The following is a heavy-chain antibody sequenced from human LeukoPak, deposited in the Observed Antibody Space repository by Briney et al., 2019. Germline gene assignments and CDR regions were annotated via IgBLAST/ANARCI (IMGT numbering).Heavy chain of an antibody. J-gene: IGHJ4*02. V-gene: IGHV4-39*07. Sequence: PSETLSLTCTVSGGSISSSSYYWGWIRQPPGKGLEWIGSIYYSGSTYYNPSLKSRVTISVDTSKNQFSLKLSSVTAADTAVYYCASRDYYDSSGVFDYWGQGTLVTVSS. CDR3: ASRDYYDSSGVFDY. CDR1: GGSISSSSYY. CDR2: IYYSGST. D-gene: IGHD3-22*01.